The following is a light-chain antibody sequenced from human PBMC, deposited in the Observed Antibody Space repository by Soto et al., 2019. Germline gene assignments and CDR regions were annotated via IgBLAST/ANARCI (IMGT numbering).Light chain of an antibody. CDR3: SSFTTSNTWV. CDR2: EVS. V-gene: IGLV2-18*02. CDR1: SSDVGTHNR. Sequence: QSALTQSPSVSGSPGQSVTLSCTGTSSDVGTHNRVSWYQQSPGTAPKLMIYEVSNRPSGVPDRFSGSKSGNTASLTISGLQPEDEADYYCSSFTTSNTWVLGGGTKLTVL. J-gene: IGLJ3*02.